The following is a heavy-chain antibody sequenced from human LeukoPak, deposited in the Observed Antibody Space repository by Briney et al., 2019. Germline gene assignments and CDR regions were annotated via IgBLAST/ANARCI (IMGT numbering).Heavy chain of an antibody. CDR2: ISSNGGST. J-gene: IGHJ4*02. D-gene: IGHD2-2*01. Sequence: GGSLRLSCAASGFTFSSYAMHWVRQAPGKGLEYVSAISSNGGSTYYANSVKGRFTISRDNSKNTLYLQMGSLRAEDMAVYYWARGSGGVVVPAAILWGQGTLVTVSS. CDR1: GFTFSSYA. V-gene: IGHV3-64*01. CDR3: ARGSGGVVVPAAIL.